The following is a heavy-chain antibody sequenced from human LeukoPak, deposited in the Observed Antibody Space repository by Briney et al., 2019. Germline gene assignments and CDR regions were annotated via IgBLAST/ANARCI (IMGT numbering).Heavy chain of an antibody. CDR2: ISSNTSYI. CDR3: ATSSPSDY. J-gene: IGHJ4*02. V-gene: IGHV3-21*01. Sequence: GGSLRLSCAASGFTFSSYSMNWVRQAPGRGLEWVSSISSNTSYIYYADSVKGRFTISRDKAKNSLYLQMNSLRAEDTALYYCATSSPSDYWGQGTLVTVSS. CDR1: GFTFSSYS.